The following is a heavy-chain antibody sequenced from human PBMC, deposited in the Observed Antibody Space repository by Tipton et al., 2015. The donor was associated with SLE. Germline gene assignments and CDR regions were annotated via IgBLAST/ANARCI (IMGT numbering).Heavy chain of an antibody. V-gene: IGHV4-34*01. CDR1: GGSFSGYY. CDR3: ARVGGWDYDSSGYYEGCFDY. J-gene: IGHJ4*02. CDR2: INHSGST. D-gene: IGHD3-22*01. Sequence: TLSLTCAVYGGSFSGYYWSWIRQPPGKGLEWIGEINHSGSTTYNPSLKSRVTISVDTPKNQFSLKLSSVTAADTAVYYCARVGGWDYDSSGYYEGCFDYWGQGTLVTVSS.